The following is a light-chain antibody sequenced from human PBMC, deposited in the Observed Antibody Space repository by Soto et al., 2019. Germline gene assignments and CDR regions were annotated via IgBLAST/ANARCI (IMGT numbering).Light chain of an antibody. CDR2: EVS. CDR1: SSEVGGYDH. J-gene: IGLJ2*01. Sequence: QSALTQPASVSGSPGQSIAISCTGTSSEVGGYDHVSWYQQHPGKAPKVMIYEVSNRPSGVSDRFSGSKSANTASLTISGLQAEDEADYYCSSYTSSHTWVFGGGTKLTVL. V-gene: IGLV2-14*01. CDR3: SSYTSSHTWV.